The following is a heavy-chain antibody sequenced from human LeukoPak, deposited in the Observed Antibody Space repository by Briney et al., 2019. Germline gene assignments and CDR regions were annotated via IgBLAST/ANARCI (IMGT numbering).Heavy chain of an antibody. D-gene: IGHD6-19*01. CDR2: AYDSGIS. J-gene: IGHJ4*02. Sequence: SETLSLTCTVSGGSVSNNHWSWIRQSTEKGLEWIGYAYDSGISNYNPSLESRATLSVDMSKNQFSLRLTSVTAADTAVYFCARRAGTGTPVYFDYWGQGVLVTVSS. CDR3: ARRAGTGTPVYFDY. V-gene: IGHV4-59*02. CDR1: GGSVSNNH.